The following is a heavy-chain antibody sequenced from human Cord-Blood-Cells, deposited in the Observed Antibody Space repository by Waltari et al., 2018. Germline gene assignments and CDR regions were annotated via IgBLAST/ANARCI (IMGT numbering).Heavy chain of an antibody. D-gene: IGHD3-22*01. Sequence: QVQLQQWGAGLLKPSETLSLTCALYGGSFSGSYWSWIRQPPGKGLEWIGEINHSGSTNYNPSLKSRVTISVDTSKNQFSLKLSSVTAADTAVYYCARVRVVGSGYYYYYYGMDVWGQGTTVTVSS. CDR3: ARVRVVGSGYYYYYYGMDV. V-gene: IGHV4-34*01. CDR2: INHSGST. J-gene: IGHJ6*02. CDR1: GGSFSGSY.